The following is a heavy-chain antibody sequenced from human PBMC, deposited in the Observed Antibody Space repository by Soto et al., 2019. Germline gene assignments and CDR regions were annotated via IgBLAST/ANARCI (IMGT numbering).Heavy chain of an antibody. CDR2: ISGSGGST. Sequence: GGSLRLSCAASGFTFSSYAMSWVRQAPGKGLEWVSAISGSGGSTYYADSVKGRFTISRDNSKNTLYLQMNSLRAEDTAVYYCAKDGTYYDFWSGSFDYWGQGTLVTVSS. CDR3: AKDGTYYDFWSGSFDY. J-gene: IGHJ4*02. D-gene: IGHD3-3*01. V-gene: IGHV3-23*01. CDR1: GFTFSSYA.